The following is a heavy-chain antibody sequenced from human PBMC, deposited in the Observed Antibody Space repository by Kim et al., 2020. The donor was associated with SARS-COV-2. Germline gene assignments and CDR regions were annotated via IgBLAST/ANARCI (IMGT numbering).Heavy chain of an antibody. Sequence: GGSLRLSCAASGFTLSNSNMNWVRQAPGKGLEWLSNISSSSSTTYYTDSVKGRFTTSRDKAKNSLYLQMNSLRDEDSAVYFCAKGYKYGMDVWGPGTTV. V-gene: IGHV3-48*02. CDR2: ISSSSSTT. CDR1: GFTLSNSN. CDR3: AKGYKYGMDV. D-gene: IGHD1-1*01. J-gene: IGHJ6*02.